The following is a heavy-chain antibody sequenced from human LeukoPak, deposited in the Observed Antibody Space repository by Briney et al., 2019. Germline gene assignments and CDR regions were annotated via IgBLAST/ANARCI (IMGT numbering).Heavy chain of an antibody. Sequence: GGSLRLSCAASGFTFSSYSMNWVRQAPGKGLEWVSYISSSSSTIYYADSVKGRFTISRDNAKNSLYLQMNTLRAEDTAVYYCAKRIGGSHYSGGDYGGQGTLGTVSS. J-gene: IGHJ4*02. D-gene: IGHD1-26*01. CDR3: AKRIGGSHYSGGDY. CDR1: GFTFSSYS. V-gene: IGHV3-48*01. CDR2: ISSSSSTI.